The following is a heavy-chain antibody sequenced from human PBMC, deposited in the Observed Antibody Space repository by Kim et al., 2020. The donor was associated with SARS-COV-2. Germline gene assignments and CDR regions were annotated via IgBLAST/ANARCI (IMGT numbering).Heavy chain of an antibody. CDR1: GYTFTSYG. CDR3: ARDKARGWQYGSGSYLDY. V-gene: IGHV1-18*04. CDR2: ISAYNGNT. Sequence: ASVKVSCKASGYTFTSYGISWVRQAPGQGLEWMGWISAYNGNTNYAQKLQGRVTMTTDTSTSTAYMELRSLRSDDTAVYYCARDKARGWQYGSGSYLDYWGQGTLVTVSS. J-gene: IGHJ4*02. D-gene: IGHD3-10*01.